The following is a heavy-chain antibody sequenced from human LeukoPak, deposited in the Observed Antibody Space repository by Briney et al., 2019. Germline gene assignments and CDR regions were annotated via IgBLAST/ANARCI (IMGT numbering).Heavy chain of an antibody. D-gene: IGHD4-17*01. CDR2: ISGSGGNT. CDR3: AKRYGDYAYDVFDI. Sequence: GGSLRLSSAAYAFTFSTYAMSWVRQAPGKGLEWVSLISGSGGNTYYADSVKGRFTVSRDNSKNTLYLQMNSLRAEDTAVYYCAKRYGDYAYDVFDIWGQGAMVTVSS. V-gene: IGHV3-23*01. CDR1: AFTFSTYA. J-gene: IGHJ3*02.